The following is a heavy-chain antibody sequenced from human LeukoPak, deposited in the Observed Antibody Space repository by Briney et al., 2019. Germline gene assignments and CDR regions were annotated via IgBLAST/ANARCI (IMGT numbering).Heavy chain of an antibody. CDR1: GFTFSNYA. J-gene: IGHJ5*02. D-gene: IGHD3-16*01. Sequence: GGSLRLSCAASGFTFSNYAMNWVRQVPGKGLEWVSGISGSGDNTYYADSVKGRFTISRDNSKNTLYLQMNSLRAEDTAVYYCAKGGRGLKWFDPWGQGTLVTVSS. CDR2: ISGSGDNT. CDR3: AKGGRGLKWFDP. V-gene: IGHV3-23*01.